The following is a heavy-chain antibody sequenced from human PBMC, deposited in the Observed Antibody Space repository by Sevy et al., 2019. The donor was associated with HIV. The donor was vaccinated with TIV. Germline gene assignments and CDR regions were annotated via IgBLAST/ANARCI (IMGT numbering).Heavy chain of an antibody. D-gene: IGHD3-16*01. CDR3: AKSNQNWGIHYFDY. Sequence: GGSLRLSCAASGFTFSSYAMNWVRQAPGKGLEWVSSISGSGGTTYYADSVKGRFTISRDKSKNTLDLQMNSLRAEDTAIYYCAKSNQNWGIHYFDYWGQGTLVTVSS. CDR1: GFTFSSYA. J-gene: IGHJ4*02. V-gene: IGHV3-23*01. CDR2: ISGSGGTT.